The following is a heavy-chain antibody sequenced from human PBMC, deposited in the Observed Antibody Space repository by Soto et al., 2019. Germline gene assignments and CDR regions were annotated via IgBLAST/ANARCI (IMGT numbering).Heavy chain of an antibody. J-gene: IGHJ6*02. CDR1: GFTFSSHG. Sequence: GRSLRLSCAASGFTFSSHGMHWVRQAPGKGLEWVAVISYDGSNKYYADSVKGRFTISRDNSKNSLYLQMNSLRTEDTALYYCAKDIRLNGDRNYYYGMDVWGQGTTVTVSS. D-gene: IGHD7-27*01. V-gene: IGHV3-30*18. CDR2: ISYDGSNK. CDR3: AKDIRLNGDRNYYYGMDV.